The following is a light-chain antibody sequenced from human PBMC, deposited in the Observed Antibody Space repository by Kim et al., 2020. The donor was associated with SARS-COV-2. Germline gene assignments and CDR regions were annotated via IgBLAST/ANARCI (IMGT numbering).Light chain of an antibody. Sequence: ASVGDRVTSTCRASQDISDFLAWFQQKPGKVPKLLIYAASTLESGVPSRFSGGGSGTEFTLTITNLQPEDVATYYCQKFGSAPRLFGPGTKVDIK. CDR3: QKFGSAPRL. J-gene: IGKJ3*01. V-gene: IGKV1-27*01. CDR1: QDISDF. CDR2: AAS.